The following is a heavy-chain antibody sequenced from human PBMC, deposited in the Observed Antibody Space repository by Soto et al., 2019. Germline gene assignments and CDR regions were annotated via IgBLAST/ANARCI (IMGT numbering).Heavy chain of an antibody. Sequence: QVQLVQSGAEVKKPGSSVKVSCKVSGGTFSSSAISWVRQAPGQGLEWMGGIIPIFRTPDYSQNFQGRVTITADESTTTAYMELSSLRXXXXXXXXXXXXXXXXXXXXXYXYEMDVWGQGTTVTVXS. CDR1: GGTFSSSA. J-gene: IGHJ6*02. CDR3: XXXXXXXXXXXXYXYEMDV. V-gene: IGHV1-69*12. CDR2: IIPIFRTP.